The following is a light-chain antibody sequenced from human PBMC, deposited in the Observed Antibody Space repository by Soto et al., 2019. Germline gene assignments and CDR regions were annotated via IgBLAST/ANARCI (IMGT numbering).Light chain of an antibody. V-gene: IGLV3-1*01. CDR2: QDN. CDR1: NLGNKY. J-gene: IGLJ1*01. CDR3: QAWDSRTYV. Sequence: SYELTQPPSVSVSPGQTATITCSGDNLGNKYACWYQQKPGQSPVMVMSQDNKRPSGIPERFSGSNSGNTATLTISGTRAMDEADYYCQAWDSRTYVFGTGTKLTVL.